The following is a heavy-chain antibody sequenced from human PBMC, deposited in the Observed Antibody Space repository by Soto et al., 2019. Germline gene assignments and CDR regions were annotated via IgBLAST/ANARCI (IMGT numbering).Heavy chain of an antibody. Sequence: SETLALTCTVSGGSISSYYWRWIRQPAGKGLEWIGRIYTSGSTNYNPSLKSRVTMSVDTSKNQFSLKLSSVAAAGTAVYYCAREREEDSGYDSYYYYGMDVWGQGTTVTVS. CDR3: AREREEDSGYDSYYYYGMDV. D-gene: IGHD5-12*01. CDR2: IYTSGST. J-gene: IGHJ6*02. CDR1: GGSISSYY. V-gene: IGHV4-4*07.